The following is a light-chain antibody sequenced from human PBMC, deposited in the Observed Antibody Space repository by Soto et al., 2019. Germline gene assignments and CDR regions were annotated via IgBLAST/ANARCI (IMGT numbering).Light chain of an antibody. J-gene: IGKJ4*01. CDR2: DSS. Sequence: EIVLTQSPATLSLSPGERATLSCRASQSVSRYLAWYQQKPGQAPRLRIYDSSNRATGIPARFSASGSGTDFTLTISSLETEYFAVYYCQQRSNWPPLTFGGGTKVYIK. V-gene: IGKV3-11*01. CDR1: QSVSRY. CDR3: QQRSNWPPLT.